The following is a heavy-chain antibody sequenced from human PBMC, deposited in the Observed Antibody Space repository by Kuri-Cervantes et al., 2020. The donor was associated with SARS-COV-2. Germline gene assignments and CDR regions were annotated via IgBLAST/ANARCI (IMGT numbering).Heavy chain of an antibody. CDR2: INSDGSST. Sequence: GGSLRLSCAASGFTFSSYSMNWVRQAPGKGLVWVSRINSDGSSTSYADSVKGRFTISRDNAKNTLYLQMNSLRAEDTAVYYCARAPDYGDYYYYGMDVWGQGTTVTVSS. V-gene: IGHV3-74*01. CDR3: ARAPDYGDYYYYGMDV. D-gene: IGHD4-17*01. J-gene: IGHJ6*02. CDR1: GFTFSSYS.